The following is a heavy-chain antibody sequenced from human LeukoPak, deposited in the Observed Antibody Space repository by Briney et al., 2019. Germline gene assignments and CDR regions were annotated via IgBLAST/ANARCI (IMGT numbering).Heavy chain of an antibody. CDR2: ISANGGST. V-gene: IGHV3-23*01. Sequence: GGSLRLSCAASGFTFSTYAMSGVRLAPGKGLEWVSAISANGGSTFYADSVKGRFTVSRDSSKDTLYLQMNSRRAEDTAVYFCARKALGYRLGYGDYWGQGTLVTVSS. CDR3: ARKALGYRLGYGDY. D-gene: IGHD5-12*01. CDR1: GFTFSTYA. J-gene: IGHJ4*02.